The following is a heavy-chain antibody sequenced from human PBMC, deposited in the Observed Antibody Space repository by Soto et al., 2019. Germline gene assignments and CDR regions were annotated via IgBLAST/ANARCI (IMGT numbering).Heavy chain of an antibody. V-gene: IGHV3-21*01. CDR2: ISSSSSYI. D-gene: IGHD3-16*02. Sequence: EVQLVESGGGLVKPGGSLRLSCAASGFTFSSYSMNWVRQAPGKGLEWVSSISSSSSYIYYADSVKGRFTISRDNAKNSLYLQMNSLRAEDTAVYYCARRMITFGGVIVIDAFDIWGQGTMVTVSS. CDR3: ARRMITFGGVIVIDAFDI. CDR1: GFTFSSYS. J-gene: IGHJ3*02.